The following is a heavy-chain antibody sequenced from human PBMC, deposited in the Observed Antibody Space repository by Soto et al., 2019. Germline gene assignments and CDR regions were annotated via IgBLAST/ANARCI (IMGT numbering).Heavy chain of an antibody. CDR3: VKDMGASSYYGMDV. D-gene: IGHD1-26*01. CDR2: LNRRGGSI. J-gene: IGHJ6*02. CDR1: GFTFDDYA. Sequence: PGGSLRLSCAASGFTFDDYAMHWVRQAPGKGLEWVASLNRRGGSIGYADSVKGRFTISRDNARRSLYLQMNSLRPEDTALYYCVKDMGASSYYGMDVWGPGTTVTVSS. V-gene: IGHV3-9*01.